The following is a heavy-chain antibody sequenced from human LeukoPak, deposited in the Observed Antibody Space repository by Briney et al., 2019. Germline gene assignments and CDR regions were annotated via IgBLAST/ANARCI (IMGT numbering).Heavy chain of an antibody. J-gene: IGHJ6*02. D-gene: IGHD1-1*01. CDR2: ISAYNGNT. Sequence: GASVKVSCKASGYTFTSYGISWVRQAPGQGLEWMGWISAYNGNTNYAQKLQGRVTMTTDTSTSTACMELRSLISDDTAVYYCARVVRYGDYYYYGMDVWGQGTTVTVSS. CDR3: ARVVRYGDYYYYGMDV. CDR1: GYTFTSYG. V-gene: IGHV1-18*01.